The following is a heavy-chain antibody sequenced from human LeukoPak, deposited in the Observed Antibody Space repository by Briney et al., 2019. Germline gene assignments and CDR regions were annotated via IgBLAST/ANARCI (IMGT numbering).Heavy chain of an antibody. V-gene: IGHV3-23*01. Sequence: GGSLRLSCAASGFTFSSYAMSWVRQAPGKGLEWVSAISGSGGSTYYADSVKGRFTISRDNSKNTLYLQMSSLRAEDTAVYYCAKDSGYSSSWYEDWGQGTLVTVSS. CDR2: ISGSGGST. J-gene: IGHJ4*02. D-gene: IGHD6-13*01. CDR3: AKDSGYSSSWYED. CDR1: GFTFSSYA.